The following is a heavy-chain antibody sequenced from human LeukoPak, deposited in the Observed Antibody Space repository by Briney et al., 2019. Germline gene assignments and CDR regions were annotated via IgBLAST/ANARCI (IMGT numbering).Heavy chain of an antibody. D-gene: IGHD3/OR15-3a*01. J-gene: IGHJ4*02. V-gene: IGHV3-23*01. CDR2: ISDSGGST. Sequence: GGSLRLSCAVSGITLSNYGMSWVRQAPGKGLEWVAGISDSGGSTKYADSVKGRFTIARDSRKNTLYLQMNSLRAEDTAVYFCAKRGVVIRVILVGFHKEAYYFESWGQGALVTVSS. CDR1: GITLSNYG. CDR3: AKRGVVIRVILVGFHKEAYYFES.